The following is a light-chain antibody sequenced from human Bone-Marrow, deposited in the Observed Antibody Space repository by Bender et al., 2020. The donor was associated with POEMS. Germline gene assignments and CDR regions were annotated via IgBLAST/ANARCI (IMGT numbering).Light chain of an antibody. CDR1: HLGDKY. CDR2: EDT. CDR3: QALDSGAVV. Sequence: SHDLSQPPSVSVSPGQTASITCSGNHLGDKYVCWYQQRTGQSPVLVIYEDTKRPSGIPERFSGSRSGNLVTLTISETQAMDEADYYCQALDSGAVVFGGGTRLTVL. V-gene: IGLV3-1*01. J-gene: IGLJ2*01.